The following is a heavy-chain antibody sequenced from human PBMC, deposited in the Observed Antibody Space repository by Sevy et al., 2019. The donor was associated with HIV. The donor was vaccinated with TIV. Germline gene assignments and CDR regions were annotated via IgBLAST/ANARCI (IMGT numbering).Heavy chain of an antibody. CDR3: AGGVQRVARGFDH. J-gene: IGHJ5*02. CDR2: ISSSSSYI. V-gene: IGHV3-21*01. Sequence: GGSLRLSCAASGFTFSSYSMNWVRQAPGKGLEWVSSISSSSSYIYYADSVKGRFTISRDNAKNSLYLQMNSLRAEDTVVYYWAGGVQRVARGFDHWGQGTLVTVSS. CDR1: GFTFSSYS. D-gene: IGHD2-15*01.